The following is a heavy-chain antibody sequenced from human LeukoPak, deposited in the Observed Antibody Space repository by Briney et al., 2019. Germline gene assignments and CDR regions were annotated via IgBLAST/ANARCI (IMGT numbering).Heavy chain of an antibody. CDR3: ASLRDGYNSFDY. D-gene: IGHD5-24*01. Sequence: AXVXXXCKASGYTFTSYYMXWVRQAPGQGLEXMGIINPSGGSTNYAQKFQGRVTMTRDTSTSTVYMELSSLRSEDTAVYYCASLRDGYNSFDYWGQGTLVTVSS. CDR2: INPSGGST. CDR1: GYTFTSYY. V-gene: IGHV1-46*03. J-gene: IGHJ4*02.